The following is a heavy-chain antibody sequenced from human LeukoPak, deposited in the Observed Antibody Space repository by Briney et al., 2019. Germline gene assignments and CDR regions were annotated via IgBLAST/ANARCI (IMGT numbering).Heavy chain of an antibody. D-gene: IGHD3-3*01. CDR1: GFTFSNAW. Sequence: NPGGSLRLSCAASGFTFSNAWMSWVRQAPGKGLEWVGRIKSKTDGGTTDYAAPVKGRFTISRDDSKNTLYLQMNSLKTEDTAVYYCTATKSPLEWLLLAGYYFDYWGQGTLVTVSS. V-gene: IGHV3-15*01. CDR2: IKSKTDGGTT. CDR3: TATKSPLEWLLLAGYYFDY. J-gene: IGHJ4*02.